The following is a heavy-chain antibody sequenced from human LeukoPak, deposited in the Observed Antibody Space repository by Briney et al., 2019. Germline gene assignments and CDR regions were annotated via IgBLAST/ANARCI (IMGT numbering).Heavy chain of an antibody. V-gene: IGHV3-30*04. Sequence: GRSRRLSCAASGFTFSSYAMHWVRQAPGKGLEWVAVISYDGSNKYYADSVKGRFTISRDNSKNTLYLQMNSLRAEDTAVYYCARDPLPIAVAGTGGGYFDYWGQGTLVTVSS. CDR1: GFTFSSYA. CDR3: ARDPLPIAVAGTGGGYFDY. D-gene: IGHD6-19*01. CDR2: ISYDGSNK. J-gene: IGHJ4*02.